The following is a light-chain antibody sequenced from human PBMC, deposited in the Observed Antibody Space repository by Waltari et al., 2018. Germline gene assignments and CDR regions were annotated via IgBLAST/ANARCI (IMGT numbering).Light chain of an antibody. V-gene: IGLV3-19*01. CDR1: SLRTYY. Sequence: SSELTQDPAVSVALGQTVRIPFLGDSLRTYYVSWFHQKPGQAPALVIYGKNNRPSGIPDRFSASSSGSTASLTIIGAQAEDEADYYCHSRDSSGDVVIGGGTKLTVV. CDR2: GKN. J-gene: IGLJ2*01. CDR3: HSRDSSGDVV.